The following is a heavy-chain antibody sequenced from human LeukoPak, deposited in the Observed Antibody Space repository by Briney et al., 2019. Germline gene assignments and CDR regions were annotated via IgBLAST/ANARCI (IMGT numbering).Heavy chain of an antibody. J-gene: IGHJ4*02. CDR1: GGTFSSYA. Sequence: SVKVSCKASGGTFSSYAISWVRQAPGQGLEWMGRIIPILGIANYAQKFQGRVTITADKSTSTAYMELRSLRSDDTAVYYCARAAKEKYGRFDYWGQGTLVTVSS. CDR2: IIPILGIA. CDR3: ARAAKEKYGRFDY. V-gene: IGHV1-69*04. D-gene: IGHD1-26*01.